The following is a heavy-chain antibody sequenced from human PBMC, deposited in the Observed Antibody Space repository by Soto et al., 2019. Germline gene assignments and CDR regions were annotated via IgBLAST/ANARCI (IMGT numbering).Heavy chain of an antibody. CDR3: ARLSNPWGNSVMDY. Sequence: QVQLQESGPGLVKPSQTLSLSCTVSGGSISSGGYYWSWIRQHPGKGLEWIGYIYYSGSTYYNPSLKSRVTISVDTSKNQFSLKLSSVTAADTAVYYCARLSNPWGNSVMDYWGQGTLVTVSS. J-gene: IGHJ4*02. CDR2: IYYSGST. D-gene: IGHD3-16*01. V-gene: IGHV4-31*03. CDR1: GGSISSGGYY.